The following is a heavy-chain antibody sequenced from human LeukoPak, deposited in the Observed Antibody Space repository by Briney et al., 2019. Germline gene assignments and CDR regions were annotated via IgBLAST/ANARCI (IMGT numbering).Heavy chain of an antibody. Sequence: QGXEGXGXISAYNGNTNYAQKLQGRVTMTTDTSTSTAYMELRSLRSDDTAVYYCARVGAVAGTSWFDPWGQGTLVTVSS. V-gene: IGHV1-18*01. J-gene: IGHJ5*02. CDR2: ISAYNGNT. D-gene: IGHD6-19*01. CDR3: ARVGAVAGTSWFDP.